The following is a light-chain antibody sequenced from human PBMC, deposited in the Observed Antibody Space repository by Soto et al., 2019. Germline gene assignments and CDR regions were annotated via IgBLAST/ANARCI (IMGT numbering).Light chain of an antibody. V-gene: IGKV1-8*01. J-gene: IGKJ1*01. CDR1: QDIHNY. CDR3: QHYYNYPWT. Sequence: AVLLTQSPSSFSASTGDRATITCRASQDIHNYLAWYQQVPGKAPKLLLYAASILQTGVPSRFSGSGSGTDFTLTIDGLQSEDFATYFCQHYYNYPWTFGQGTQVE. CDR2: AAS.